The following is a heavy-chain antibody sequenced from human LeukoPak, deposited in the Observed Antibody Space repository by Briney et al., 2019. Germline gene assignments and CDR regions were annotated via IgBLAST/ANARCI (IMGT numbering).Heavy chain of an antibody. D-gene: IGHD3-22*01. Sequence: GGSLRLSCAASGFTFRSYALHWVRQAPGKGLEWVAVISYDGRNKNYADSVKGRFTISRDNSKNTLYLQLNNLRADDTALYYCAKAYGTNGYYQLPIDFWGRGTLVTVSS. CDR2: ISYDGRNK. CDR1: GFTFRSYA. V-gene: IGHV3-30*04. CDR3: AKAYGTNGYYQLPIDF. J-gene: IGHJ4*02.